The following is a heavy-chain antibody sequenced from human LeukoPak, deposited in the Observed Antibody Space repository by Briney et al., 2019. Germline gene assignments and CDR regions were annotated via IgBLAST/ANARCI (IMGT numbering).Heavy chain of an antibody. CDR2: IIPILGIA. Sequence: RASVKVSCKASGGTFSSYAISWVRQAPGQGPEWMGRIIPILGIANYAQKFQGRVTITADKSTSTAYMELSSLRSEDTAVYYCARGIFWSGYSFDPWGQGTLVTVSS. CDR1: GGTFSSYA. D-gene: IGHD3-3*01. V-gene: IGHV1-69*04. J-gene: IGHJ5*02. CDR3: ARGIFWSGYSFDP.